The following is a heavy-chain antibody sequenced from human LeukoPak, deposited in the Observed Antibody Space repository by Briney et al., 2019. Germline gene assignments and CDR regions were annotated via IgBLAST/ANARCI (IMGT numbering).Heavy chain of an antibody. J-gene: IGHJ3*02. D-gene: IGHD2-2*01. CDR1: GCTFSIYA. CDR3: AFQRDAFDI. Sequence: SVTFSRTGAGCTFSIYAISWVRQAQGQGLEWMGGIIPIFGTANYAQKFQGRVTITTDESTSTAYMELSSLRSEDTAVYYCAFQRDAFDIWGQGTMVTVSS. V-gene: IGHV1-69*05. CDR2: IIPIFGTA.